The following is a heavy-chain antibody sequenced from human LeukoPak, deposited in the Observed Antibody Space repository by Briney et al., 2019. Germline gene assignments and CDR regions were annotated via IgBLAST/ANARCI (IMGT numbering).Heavy chain of an antibody. J-gene: IGHJ4*02. V-gene: IGHV3-30-3*01. Sequence: GRSLRLSCAASGFTFSSYAMHWVRQAPGKGLEWVAVISYDGSNKYYADSVKGRFTISRDNSKNTLYLQMNSLRTEDTVVYYCARNSNYRLILDYWGQGTLVTVSS. CDR1: GFTFSSYA. CDR2: ISYDGSNK. CDR3: ARNSNYRLILDY. D-gene: IGHD4-11*01.